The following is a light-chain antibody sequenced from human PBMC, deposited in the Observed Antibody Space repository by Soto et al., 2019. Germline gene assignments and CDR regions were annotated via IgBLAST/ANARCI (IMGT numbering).Light chain of an antibody. Sequence: IVVTQSPATLSVSPGERATLSCRASQSVSSNLAWYQQKPGQAPSLLIYGASTRATGIPARFSGSGSGTEFTLPISSLEPEDFAVDDCQQYGSSGTFGQGTKVDIK. CDR1: QSVSSN. J-gene: IGKJ1*01. CDR3: QQYGSSGT. CDR2: GAS. V-gene: IGKV3-15*01.